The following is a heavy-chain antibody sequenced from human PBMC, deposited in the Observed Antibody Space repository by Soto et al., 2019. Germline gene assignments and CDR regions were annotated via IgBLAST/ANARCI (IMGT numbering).Heavy chain of an antibody. CDR1: GFTFSSYG. Sequence: QVQLVESGGGVVQPGRSLRLSCAESGFTFSSYGMLWVRQAPGKGLEWVAVIWYDGSNKYYADSVKGRFTISRDNSKNTLYLQMNSLSAEDTAVYYCAREPQPVGYSRGWWDGYGMDVWGQGTTVTVSS. D-gene: IGHD6-19*01. V-gene: IGHV3-33*01. CDR2: IWYDGSNK. J-gene: IGHJ6*02. CDR3: AREPQPVGYSRGWWDGYGMDV.